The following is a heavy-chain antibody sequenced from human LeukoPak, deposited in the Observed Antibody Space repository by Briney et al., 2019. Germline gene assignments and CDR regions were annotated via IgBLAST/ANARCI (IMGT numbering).Heavy chain of an antibody. J-gene: IGHJ4*02. CDR3: SRDSGYCSGGSCWYFDF. D-gene: IGHD2-15*01. CDR2: INPNSGGT. V-gene: IGHV1-2*02. Sequence: ASVKVSCKASGGTFSSYAISWVRQAPGQGLEWMGWINPNSGGTNYAQKFQGRVTMNRDTSISTAYMELRRLRSDDTAVYYCSRDSGYCSGGSCWYFDFWGQGTLVTVSA. CDR1: GGTFSSYA.